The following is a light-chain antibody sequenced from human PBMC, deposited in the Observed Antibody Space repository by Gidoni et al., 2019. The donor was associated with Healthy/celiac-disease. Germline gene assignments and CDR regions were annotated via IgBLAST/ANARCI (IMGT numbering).Light chain of an antibody. J-gene: IGKJ5*01. V-gene: IGKV4-1*01. CDR2: WAS. CDR3: QKYYSTIT. CDR1: QSVLYSSNNKNY. Sequence: DIVMTQSPDSLAVSLGERATINCTSSQSVLYSSNNKNYLAWYQQKPGQPPKLLIYWASTRESGVPDRVSGSGSGTDFTLTISSLQAEDVEVYYCQKYYSTITFGQGTRLEIK.